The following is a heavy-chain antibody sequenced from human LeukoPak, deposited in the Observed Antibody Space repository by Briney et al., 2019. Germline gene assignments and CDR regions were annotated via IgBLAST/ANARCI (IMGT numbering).Heavy chain of an antibody. CDR1: GYTFTSYG. D-gene: IGHD2-15*01. J-gene: IGHJ4*02. V-gene: IGHV1-18*01. Sequence: GASVKVSCKASGYTFTSYGISWGRQSPGQRRGWMGWISAYNGNTNYAQKLPARVTMTTDTPTITAYMELSSLRSDDTAVYYCARVEGAIYCSGGSCYFFDYWGQGTLVTVSS. CDR2: ISAYNGNT. CDR3: ARVEGAIYCSGGSCYFFDY.